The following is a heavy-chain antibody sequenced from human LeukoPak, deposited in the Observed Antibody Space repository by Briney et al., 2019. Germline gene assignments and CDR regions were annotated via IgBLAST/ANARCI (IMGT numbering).Heavy chain of an antibody. CDR1: GFTFSSYA. CDR3: ARKTTSQAFDI. J-gene: IGHJ3*02. D-gene: IGHD4-17*01. CDR2: ISSNGGST. Sequence: PGGSLRLSCAASGFTFSSYAMHWVRQAPGKGLEYVSAISSNGGSTYYANSVKGRFTISRDNSKNTLYLQMGSLRAEDMAVYYCARKTTSQAFDIWGQGTKVTVSS. V-gene: IGHV3-64*01.